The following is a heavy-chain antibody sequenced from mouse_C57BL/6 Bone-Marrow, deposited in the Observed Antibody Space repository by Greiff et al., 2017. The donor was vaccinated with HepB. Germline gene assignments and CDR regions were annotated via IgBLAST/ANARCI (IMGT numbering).Heavy chain of an antibody. CDR2: IHPNSGST. V-gene: IGHV1-64*01. J-gene: IGHJ4*01. CDR3: ARRGGIYYDYYYAMDY. D-gene: IGHD2-4*01. Sequence: QVQLQQPGAELVKPGASVKLSCKASGYTSTSYWMHWVKQRPGQGLEWIGMIHPNSGSTNYNEKFKSKATLTVDKSSSTAYMQLSSLTSEDSAVYYCARRGGIYYDYYYAMDYWGQGTSVTVSS. CDR1: GYTSTSYW.